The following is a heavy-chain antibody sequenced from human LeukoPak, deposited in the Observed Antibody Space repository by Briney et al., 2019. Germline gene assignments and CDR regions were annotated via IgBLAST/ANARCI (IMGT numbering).Heavy chain of an antibody. CDR2: LSWNGGSI. D-gene: IGHD3-22*01. V-gene: IGHV3-9*01. Sequence: PGGSLRLSCAASGFTFDDYAMHWVRQAPGKGLEWVSGLSWNGGSIGYADSVKGRFTISRDNVKNSLYLQMNSLRAEDTALYYCAKAFMISSGSPFDYWGQGTLVTVSS. CDR1: GFTFDDYA. J-gene: IGHJ4*02. CDR3: AKAFMISSGSPFDY.